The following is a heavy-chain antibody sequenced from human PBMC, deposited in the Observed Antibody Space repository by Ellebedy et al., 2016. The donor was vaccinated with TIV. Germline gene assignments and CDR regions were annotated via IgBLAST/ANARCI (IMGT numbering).Heavy chain of an antibody. Sequence: SQTLSLTXXVYGGSFSDYYWIWIRQPPGKGLEWIGYIYHSGSTYYNPSLKSRVTISVDTSKNQFSLKLSSVTAADTAVYYCARAITVQECWFDPWGQGTLVTVSS. J-gene: IGHJ5*02. CDR2: IYHSGST. CDR3: ARAITVQECWFDP. D-gene: IGHD3-16*01. CDR1: GGSFSDYY. V-gene: IGHV4-30-2*05.